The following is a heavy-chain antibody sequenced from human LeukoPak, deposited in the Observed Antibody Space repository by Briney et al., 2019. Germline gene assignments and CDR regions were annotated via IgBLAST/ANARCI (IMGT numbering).Heavy chain of an antibody. CDR3: VKGSINRFDF. D-gene: IGHD2-21*01. CDR1: GFTFSSYA. Sequence: PGGSLRLSCAASGFTFSSYAMSWVRQAPGKGLEWVSAISANVDTTFYADSVKGRFTISRDNSKNTLYLQINSLRAEDTAVYYCVKGSINRFDFWGQGTLVTVSS. V-gene: IGHV3-23*01. CDR2: ISANVDTT. J-gene: IGHJ4*02.